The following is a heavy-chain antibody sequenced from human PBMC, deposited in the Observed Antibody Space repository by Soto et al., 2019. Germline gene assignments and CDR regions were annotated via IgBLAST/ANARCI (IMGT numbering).Heavy chain of an antibody. CDR2: IIPILGTA. Sequence: SVKVSCKASGGTFSSYAVSWVRQAPGQGLEWMGGIIPILGTANYAQKFQGRVTITADESTSTAYMELSSLRSEDTAVYYCARDSSSSYYFDYWGQGTLVTVSS. CDR1: GGTFSSYA. V-gene: IGHV1-69*13. J-gene: IGHJ4*02. CDR3: ARDSSSSYYFDY. D-gene: IGHD6-13*01.